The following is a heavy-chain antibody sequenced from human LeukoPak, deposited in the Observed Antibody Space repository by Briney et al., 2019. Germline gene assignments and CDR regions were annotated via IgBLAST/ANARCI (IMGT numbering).Heavy chain of an antibody. V-gene: IGHV1-2*02. CDR2: INPNSGGT. CDR1: GYTFTVYY. D-gene: IGHD6-6*01. J-gene: IGHJ4*02. CDR3: ANQGAARRHLSPFDY. Sequence: GASVKVSCKASGYTFTVYYMHWVRHPPAQGLEGMGWINPNSGGTNYAQKFQGRVTMTRYTSISTAYMELSRLRSDDTAVYYCANQGAARRHLSPFDYWGQGTLVTVSS.